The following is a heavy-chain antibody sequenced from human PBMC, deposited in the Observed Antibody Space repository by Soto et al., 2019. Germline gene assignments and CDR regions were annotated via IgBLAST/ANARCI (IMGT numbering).Heavy chain of an antibody. CDR2: IKSETDGGAT. V-gene: IGHV3-15*01. D-gene: IGHD6-25*01. J-gene: IGHJ4*02. CDR1: GFAFNNAW. CDR3: AALGKGASAAY. Sequence: EVQLVESGGRVIKPGGSLRLSCATSGFAFNNAWMHWVRQAPGKGLEWVGLIKSETDGGATDDAAPVKGRFSITTEDSKITMYLQMNSLRNEDTAVDYCAALGKGASAAYWGQGSLVTVSS.